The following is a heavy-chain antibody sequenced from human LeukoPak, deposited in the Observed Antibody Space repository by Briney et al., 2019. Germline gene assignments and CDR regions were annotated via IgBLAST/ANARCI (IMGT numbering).Heavy chain of an antibody. V-gene: IGHV1-69*01. CDR1: GGTFSSYA. Sequence: SVKVSCRASGGTFSSYAISWVRQAPGQGLEWMGGIIPIFGTANYAQKFQGRVTITADESTSTAYMELSSLRSEDTAVYYCARDIVVVPAAMPMDVWGQGTTVTVSS. CDR3: ARDIVVVPAAMPMDV. D-gene: IGHD2-2*01. CDR2: IIPIFGTA. J-gene: IGHJ6*02.